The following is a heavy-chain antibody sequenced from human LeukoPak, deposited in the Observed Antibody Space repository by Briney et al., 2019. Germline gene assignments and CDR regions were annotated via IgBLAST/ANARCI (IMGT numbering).Heavy chain of an antibody. V-gene: IGHV7-4-1*02. J-gene: IGHJ3*02. CDR1: GYTFTSYY. CDR3: WAGNYELLDI. D-gene: IGHD1-7*01. CDR2: INTNTGNP. Sequence: ASVKVSCKASGYTFTSYYMHWVRQAPGQGLEWMGWINTNTGNPTYAQGFTGRFVFSLDTSVSTAYLQISSLKAEDTAVYYCWAGNYELLDIWGQGTMVTVSS.